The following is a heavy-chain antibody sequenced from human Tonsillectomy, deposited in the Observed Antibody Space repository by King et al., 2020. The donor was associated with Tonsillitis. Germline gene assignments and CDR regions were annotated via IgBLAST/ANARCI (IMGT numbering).Heavy chain of an antibody. V-gene: IGHV1-69*01. CDR1: GGTFSDYA. Sequence: QVQLVQSGAEVKKPGSSVKVSCKASGGTFSDYAISWVRQAPGQGLEWMGGIIPFFGTTYYAQKFQGRVTITADESTSTAYMELNSLRSEDTAVYYCARVLGARGAXXXXGQGTMVTVSS. D-gene: IGHD3-16*01. J-gene: IGHJ3*02. CDR2: IIPFFGTT. CDR3: ARVLGARGAXXX.